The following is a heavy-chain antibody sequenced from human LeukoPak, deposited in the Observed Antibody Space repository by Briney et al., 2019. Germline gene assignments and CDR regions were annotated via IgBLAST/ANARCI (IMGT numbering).Heavy chain of an antibody. CDR1: GCTFTSYG. J-gene: IGHJ4*02. CDR3: ARASSGSIWVSGYYFDY. CDR2: ISAYNGNT. D-gene: IGHD3-22*01. V-gene: IGHV1-18*01. Sequence: ASVKVACKASGCTFTSYGISWVRQAPGQGLEWMGWISAYNGNTNYAQRLQGRVTMTSDTSTSTAYMGLRSLRSDDTDVYYCARASSGSIWVSGYYFDYWGQGTLVTVSS.